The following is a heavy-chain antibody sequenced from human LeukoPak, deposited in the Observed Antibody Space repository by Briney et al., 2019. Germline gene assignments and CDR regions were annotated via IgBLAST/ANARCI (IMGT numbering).Heavy chain of an antibody. J-gene: IGHJ4*02. Sequence: PGESLRLSCSASGFTFSSYAMYWVRQAPGKGLEYVSGISSNGGSTYYADSVKGRFTISRDNSKNTLYLQMSSLRAEDTAVYYCVKITSSSGGDYWGQGTLVTVSS. D-gene: IGHD6-19*01. V-gene: IGHV3-64D*09. CDR1: GFTFSSYA. CDR3: VKITSSSGGDY. CDR2: ISSNGGST.